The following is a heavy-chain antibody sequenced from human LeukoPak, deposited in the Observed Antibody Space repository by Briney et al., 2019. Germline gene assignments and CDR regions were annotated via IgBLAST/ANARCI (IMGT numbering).Heavy chain of an antibody. Sequence: SVKVSCKVSGGTFSSYAISWVRQAPGQGLEWMGGIIPIFGTANYAQEFQGRVTITADESTSTAYMELSSLRSDDTAVYYCARDLVAYYYDSSGYYFDYWGQGTLVTVSS. D-gene: IGHD3-22*01. CDR2: IIPIFGTA. V-gene: IGHV1-69*13. CDR3: ARDLVAYYYDSSGYYFDY. J-gene: IGHJ4*02. CDR1: GGTFSSYA.